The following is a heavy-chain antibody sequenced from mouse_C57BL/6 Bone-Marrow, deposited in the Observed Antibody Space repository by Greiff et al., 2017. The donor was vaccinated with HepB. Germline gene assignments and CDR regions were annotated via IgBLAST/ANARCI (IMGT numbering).Heavy chain of an antibody. J-gene: IGHJ3*01. V-gene: IGHV1-42*01. CDR2: INPSTGGT. D-gene: IGHD2-10*02. CDR3: ARGRLLDAY. CDR1: GYSFTGYY. Sequence: EVQLQQSGPELVKPGASVKISCKASGYSFTGYYMNWVKQSPEKSLEWIGEINPSTGGTTYNQKFKATATLTVDKYSSTAYMQLKSHTSADSAVYYCARGRLLDAYWGQGTLVTVSA.